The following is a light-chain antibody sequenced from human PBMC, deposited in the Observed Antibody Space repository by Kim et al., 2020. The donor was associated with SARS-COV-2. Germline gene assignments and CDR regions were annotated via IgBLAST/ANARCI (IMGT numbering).Light chain of an antibody. V-gene: IGLV3-1*01. CDR1: KLVVIV. Sequence: VSPGQTASISCSGDKLVVIVVSWYHHHPGRPPVLLIFQDNKRPSGIPARFAGSNSGNTATLTLSGTQALDEADYYCQAWDTSTAWVFGGGTKLTVL. CDR2: QDN. CDR3: QAWDTSTAWV. J-gene: IGLJ3*02.